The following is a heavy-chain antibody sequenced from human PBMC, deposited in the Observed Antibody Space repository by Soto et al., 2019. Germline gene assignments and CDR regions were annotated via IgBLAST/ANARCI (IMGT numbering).Heavy chain of an antibody. CDR3: VRHALYTAKDSDYYYYGMDV. V-gene: IGHV5-10-1*01. Sequence: GESLKISCKGSGYSFTSYWISWVRQMPGKGLEWMGRIDPSDSYTNYSPSFQGHVTISADKSISTAYLQWSSLKASDTAMYYCVRHALYTAKDSDYYYYGMDVWGQGTTVTVSS. D-gene: IGHD5-18*01. CDR2: IDPSDSYT. J-gene: IGHJ6*02. CDR1: GYSFTSYW.